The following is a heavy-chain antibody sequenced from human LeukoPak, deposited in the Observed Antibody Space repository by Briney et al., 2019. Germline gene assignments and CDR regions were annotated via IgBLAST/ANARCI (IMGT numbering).Heavy chain of an antibody. CDR2: IRTTAEGAKYA. V-gene: IGHV3-48*02. D-gene: IGHD2-2*01. CDR3: ATDQRYALDY. Sequence: GGSLRLSCATSGFSFTDYPMNWVRQAPGKGLEGISNIRTTAEGAKYAYYADSVKGRVTISRDDGKNTLYPHMNSLRDDDTAVYYCATDQRYALDYWGQGILVTVSS. CDR1: GFSFTDYP. J-gene: IGHJ4*02.